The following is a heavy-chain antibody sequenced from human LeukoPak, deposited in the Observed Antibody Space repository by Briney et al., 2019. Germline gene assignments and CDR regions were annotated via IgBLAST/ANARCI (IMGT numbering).Heavy chain of an antibody. CDR3: ARARGYSYGYSVY. Sequence: GGSLRLSCAASGFTFSNAWMNWVRQAPGKGLEWVSYISTSSSTMYHADSVKGRFTISRDNAKNSLYLQMNSLRAEDTAVYYCARARGYSYGYSVYWGQGTLVTVSS. V-gene: IGHV3-48*01. CDR2: ISTSSSTM. CDR1: GFTFSNAW. J-gene: IGHJ4*02. D-gene: IGHD5-18*01.